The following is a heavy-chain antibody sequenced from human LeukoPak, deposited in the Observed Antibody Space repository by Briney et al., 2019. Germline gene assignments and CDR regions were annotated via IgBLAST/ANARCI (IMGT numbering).Heavy chain of an antibody. Sequence: ASVKVSCKASGYTFTSYDINWVRQATGQGLEWMGWMNPNSGNTGYAQKFQGRVTMTRNTSISTAYMELSSLRSEDTAVYYCARAVAAAGMVAFDIRGQGTMVTISS. J-gene: IGHJ3*02. CDR3: ARAVAAAGMVAFDI. CDR1: GYTFTSYD. V-gene: IGHV1-8*01. CDR2: MNPNSGNT. D-gene: IGHD6-13*01.